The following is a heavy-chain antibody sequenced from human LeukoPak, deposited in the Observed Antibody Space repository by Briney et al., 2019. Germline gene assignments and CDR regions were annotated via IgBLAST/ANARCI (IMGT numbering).Heavy chain of an antibody. CDR3: ARESLVLTGDY. D-gene: IGHD6-13*01. CDR2: IWYDGSNK. J-gene: IGHJ4*02. CDR1: GFTFSSYG. V-gene: IGHV3-33*01. Sequence: GGSLRLSCAAFGFTFSSYGMHWVRQAPGKGLEWVAVIWYDGSNKYYADSVKGRFTISRDNSKNTLYLQMNSLRAEDTAVYYCARESLVLTGDYWGQGTLVTVSS.